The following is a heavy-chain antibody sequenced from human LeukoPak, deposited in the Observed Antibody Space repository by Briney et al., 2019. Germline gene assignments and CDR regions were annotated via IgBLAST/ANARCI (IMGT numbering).Heavy chain of an antibody. CDR2: IYYSGST. D-gene: IGHD3-10*01. CDR3: ATGVRAYGSIYFDY. V-gene: IGHV4-59*08. J-gene: IGHJ4*02. CDR1: GGSISSYY. Sequence: TPSETLSLTCTVSGGSISSYYWSWIRQPPGKGLEWIGYIYYSGSTNYNPSLKSRVTISVDTSKNQFSLKLSSVTAADTAVYYCATGVRAYGSIYFDYWGQGTLVTVSS.